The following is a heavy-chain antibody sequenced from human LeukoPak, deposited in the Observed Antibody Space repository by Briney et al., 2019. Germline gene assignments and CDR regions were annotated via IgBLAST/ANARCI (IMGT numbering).Heavy chain of an antibody. J-gene: IGHJ4*02. V-gene: IGHV3-23*01. CDR1: GFTFSSYA. CDR2: ISGSGGST. Sequence: GGSLRLSCAASGFTFSSYAMSWVRQAPGKGLEWVSAISGSGGSTYYADSVKGRFTISRDNSKNTLYLQMNSLRAEDTAVYYCAKGPKTNYYDSSGYWVYWGQGTLVTASS. CDR3: AKGPKTNYYDSSGYWVY. D-gene: IGHD3-22*01.